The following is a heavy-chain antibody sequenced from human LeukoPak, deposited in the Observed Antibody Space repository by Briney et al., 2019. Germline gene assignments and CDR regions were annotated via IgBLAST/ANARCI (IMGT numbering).Heavy chain of an antibody. V-gene: IGHV1-24*01. CDR3: ATSSRYCSSTSCYQTHFDY. Sequence: ASVKFSCKVSGDTLTELSMHWVRHAPGRGLEWMGGFDPEDGETIYAQKFQGRVTMTVDTSTDTAYMELSSLTSEDTAVYYCATSSRYCSSTSCYQTHFDYWGQGTLVTVSS. CDR1: GDTLTELS. D-gene: IGHD2-2*01. CDR2: FDPEDGET. J-gene: IGHJ4*02.